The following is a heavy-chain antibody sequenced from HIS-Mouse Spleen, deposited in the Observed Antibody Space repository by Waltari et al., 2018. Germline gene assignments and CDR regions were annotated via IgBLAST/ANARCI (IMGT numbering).Heavy chain of an antibody. CDR3: ARKNNDYSNYYFDY. J-gene: IGHJ4*02. CDR1: GSTFTGHY. Sequence: QVQLVQSGAEVKKPGASVKVSCKASGSTFTGHYMHWVRQAPGQGLEWMGWINPNSGGTNYAQKFQGRVTMTRDTSISTAYMELSRLRSDDTAVYYCARKNNDYSNYYFDYWGQGTLVTVSS. V-gene: IGHV1-2*02. CDR2: INPNSGGT. D-gene: IGHD4-4*01.